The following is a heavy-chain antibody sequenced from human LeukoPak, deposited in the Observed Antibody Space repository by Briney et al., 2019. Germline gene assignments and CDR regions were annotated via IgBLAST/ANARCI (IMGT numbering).Heavy chain of an antibody. Sequence: GGSLRLSCAASGFTVSSNYMSWVRQAPGKGLEWVSVIYSGGSTYYADSVKGRFTISRDNSKNTLYLQMNSLKTEDTAVYYCTRTGLWFGELSGSIMYYFDYWGQGTLVTVSS. J-gene: IGHJ4*02. CDR3: TRTGLWFGELSGSIMYYFDY. CDR1: GFTVSSNY. V-gene: IGHV3-66*01. D-gene: IGHD3-10*01. CDR2: IYSGGST.